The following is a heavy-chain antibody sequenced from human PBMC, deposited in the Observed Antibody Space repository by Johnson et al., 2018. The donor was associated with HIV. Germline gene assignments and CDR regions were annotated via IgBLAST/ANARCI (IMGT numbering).Heavy chain of an antibody. CDR3: TTAGYTFSDAFDI. J-gene: IGHJ3*02. CDR2: IKRKTDGGTT. V-gene: IGHV3-15*01. CDR1: GFTFNNAW. Sequence: VQLVESGGGFVQPGGSLRLSCAASGFTFNNAWMSWVRQAPGKGLEWVGRIKRKTDGGTTDYAAPVKGRFTISRDDSNNMLYLEMNSLKTEDTATYYCTTAGYTFSDAFDIWGHGLMVTVSS. D-gene: IGHD2-2*02.